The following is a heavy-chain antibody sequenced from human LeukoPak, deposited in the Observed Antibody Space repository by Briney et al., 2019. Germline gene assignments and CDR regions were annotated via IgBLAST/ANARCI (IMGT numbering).Heavy chain of an antibody. CDR2: INPNSGGT. V-gene: IGHV1-2*02. J-gene: IGHJ4*02. Sequence: ASVKVSCKASGYTFAGYYMHWVRQAPGQGLEWMGWINPNSGGTNYAQKFQGRVTMTRDTSISTAYMELSRLRSDDTAVYYCARRGLRLTGFDYWGQGTLATVSS. D-gene: IGHD2-21*02. CDR3: ARRGLRLTGFDY. CDR1: GYTFAGYY.